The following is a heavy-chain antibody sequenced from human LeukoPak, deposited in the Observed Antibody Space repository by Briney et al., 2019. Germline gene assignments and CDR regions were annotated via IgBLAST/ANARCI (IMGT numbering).Heavy chain of an antibody. Sequence: PSETLSLTCTVSGGSISSYYWSWIRQPAGKGLEWIGRIYTSGSTNYNPSLKSRVTMSVDTSKNQFSLKLSSVTAADTAVYYCAREFVGYCSGGSCYRWFDPWGQGTLVTVSS. J-gene: IGHJ5*02. V-gene: IGHV4-4*07. CDR1: GGSISSYY. D-gene: IGHD2-15*01. CDR2: IYTSGST. CDR3: AREFVGYCSGGSCYRWFDP.